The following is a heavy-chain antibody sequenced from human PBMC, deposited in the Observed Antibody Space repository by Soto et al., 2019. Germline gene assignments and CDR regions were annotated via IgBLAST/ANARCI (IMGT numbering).Heavy chain of an antibody. CDR2: ISSSSSYI. V-gene: IGHV3-21*01. Sequence: PGGSLKLSCSASGFTFSSYSMNWVRQAPGKGLEWVSSISSSSSYIYYADSVKGRFTISRDNAKNSLYLQMNSLRAEDTAVYYCARDQPGYSYGYGLGYWGQGT. D-gene: IGHD5-18*01. CDR3: ARDQPGYSYGYGLGY. J-gene: IGHJ4*02. CDR1: GFTFSSYS.